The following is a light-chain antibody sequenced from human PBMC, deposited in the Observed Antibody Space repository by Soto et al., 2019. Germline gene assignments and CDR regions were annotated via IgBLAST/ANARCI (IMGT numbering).Light chain of an antibody. CDR1: SSDVGGYNY. J-gene: IGLJ2*01. CDR3: SSYAGSNNHVV. Sequence: QSALTQPPSASGSPGQSVTISCTGTSSDVGGYNYVSWYQQHPGKAPKLMIYEVSKRPSGVPDRFSGSKSGNTASLTVSWLQAEDEADYYCSSYAGSNNHVVFGGGNKLTVL. V-gene: IGLV2-8*01. CDR2: EVS.